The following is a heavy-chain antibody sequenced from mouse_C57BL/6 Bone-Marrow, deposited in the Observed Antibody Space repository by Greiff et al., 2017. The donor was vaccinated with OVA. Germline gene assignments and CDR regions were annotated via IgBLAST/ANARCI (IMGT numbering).Heavy chain of an antibody. CDR2: IDPSDSYT. J-gene: IGHJ1*03. Sequence: VQLQQPGAELVKPGASVKLSCKASGYTFTSYWMQWVKQRPGQGLEWIGEIDPSDSYTNYNQKFKGKATLTVDTSSNTAYLQLSSLTSEDSAVYYCTRGGGCEFDDWGKGTTVTVSA. CDR1: GYTFTSYW. V-gene: IGHV1-50*01. CDR3: TRGGGCEFDD. D-gene: IGHD2-2*01.